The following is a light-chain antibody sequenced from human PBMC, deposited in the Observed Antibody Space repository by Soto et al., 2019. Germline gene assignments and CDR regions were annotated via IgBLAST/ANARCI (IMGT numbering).Light chain of an antibody. CDR3: QQYGISPT. Sequence: DIVLKQSPGTLSLSPGERATLSCRSSQSVSSNYLAWYQQKPDQAPRLVIYDVSGRATGIPDRFSGSGSGTDFTLPISRLEPEDSAVYYCQQYGISPTFGQGTKVEIK. J-gene: IGKJ1*01. CDR2: DVS. V-gene: IGKV3-20*01. CDR1: QSVSSNY.